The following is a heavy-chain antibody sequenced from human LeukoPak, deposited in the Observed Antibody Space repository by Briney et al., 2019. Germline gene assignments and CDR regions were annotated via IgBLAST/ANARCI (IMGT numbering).Heavy chain of an antibody. J-gene: IGHJ4*02. V-gene: IGHV3-74*01. Sequence: GGSLRLSCAASGFTFSSYSMNWVRQAPGKGPVWVSLINPDGSTTTCADSVKGRFTISRDNAKNTLYLQMNSLRAEDTAVYYCARGGLTAACDYWGQGTLVTVSP. CDR3: ARGGLTAACDY. D-gene: IGHD6-13*01. CDR2: INPDGSTT. CDR1: GFTFSSYS.